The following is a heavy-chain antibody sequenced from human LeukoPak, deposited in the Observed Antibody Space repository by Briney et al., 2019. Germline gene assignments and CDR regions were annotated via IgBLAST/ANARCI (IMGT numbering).Heavy chain of an antibody. V-gene: IGHV3-30*18. Sequence: GGSLRLSCAASGFTFSSYGMHWVRQAPGKGLEWVAVISYDGSNKYYADSVKGRFTISRDNSKNTLYLQMNSLRAEDTAVYYCAKDRDSSGYWSWWGQGTLVTVSS. D-gene: IGHD3-22*01. CDR3: AKDRDSSGYWSW. CDR2: ISYDGSNK. J-gene: IGHJ4*02. CDR1: GFTFSSYG.